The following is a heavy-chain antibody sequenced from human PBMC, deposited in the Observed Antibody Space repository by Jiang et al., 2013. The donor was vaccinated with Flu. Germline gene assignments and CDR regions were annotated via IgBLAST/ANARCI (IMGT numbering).Heavy chain of an antibody. CDR3: ATTTGN. CDR1: GYSISSGYY. CDR2: ISHTGTT. D-gene: IGHD3-10*01. V-gene: IGHV4-38-2*02. Sequence: ETLSLTCTVSGYSISSGYYWGWVRQPPGKGLEWIGSISHTGTTYYNPSLQTRLTISLDTSKNQFSLMLTSVTAADTAVYYCATTTGNWGQGTLVTVPS. J-gene: IGHJ4*02.